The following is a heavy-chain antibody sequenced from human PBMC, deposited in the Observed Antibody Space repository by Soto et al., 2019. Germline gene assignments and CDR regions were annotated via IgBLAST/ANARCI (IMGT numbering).Heavy chain of an antibody. Sequence: PSETLSLTCTVSGGSVSSGSYYWSWIRQPPGKGLEWIGYIYYSGSTNYNPSLKSRVTISVDTSKNQFSPKLSSVTAADTAVYYCARVPYCSGGSCYSGSFDIWGQGTMVTVSS. J-gene: IGHJ3*02. CDR2: IYYSGST. CDR1: GGSVSSGSYY. CDR3: ARVPYCSGGSCYSGSFDI. V-gene: IGHV4-61*01. D-gene: IGHD2-15*01.